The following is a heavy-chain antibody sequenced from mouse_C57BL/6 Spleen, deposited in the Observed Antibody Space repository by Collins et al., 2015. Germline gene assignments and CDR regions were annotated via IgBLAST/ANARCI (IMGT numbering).Heavy chain of an antibody. V-gene: IGHV1-82*01. CDR3: ARYYKYDGLWYFDV. CDR1: GYAFSNSW. D-gene: IGHD2-14*01. CDR2: IYPGDGNA. J-gene: IGHJ1*01. Sequence: QVQLQQSRPELVKPGASVKISCKASGYAFSNSWMNWVKQRPGQGLEWIGRIYPGDGNANYNGNFKGKATLTADKSSSTAYMQLSSLTSVDSAVYFCARYYKYDGLWYFDVWGAGTTVTVSS.